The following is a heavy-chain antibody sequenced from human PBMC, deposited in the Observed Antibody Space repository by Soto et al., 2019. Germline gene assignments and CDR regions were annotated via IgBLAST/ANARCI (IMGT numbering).Heavy chain of an antibody. CDR2: IIPILGIA. D-gene: IGHD3-10*01. J-gene: IGHJ3*02. CDR3: SINYYGSGTVPPPVAFDI. CDR1: GGTFSSYT. V-gene: IGHV1-69*02. Sequence: QVQLVQSGAEVKKPGSSVKVSCKASGGTFSSYTISWVRQAPGQGLEWMGRIIPILGIANYAQKFQGRVTMTADKSTSTAYMELSSLRSEDTAVYYCSINYYGSGTVPPPVAFDIWGQGTMVTVSS.